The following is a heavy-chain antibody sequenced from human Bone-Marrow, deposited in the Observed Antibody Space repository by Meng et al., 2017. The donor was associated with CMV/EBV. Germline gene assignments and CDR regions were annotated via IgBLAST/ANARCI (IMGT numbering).Heavy chain of an antibody. V-gene: IGHV2-70*19. J-gene: IGHJ6*02. CDR1: GFSLNTGGMC. CDR2: IDWDDDK. CDR3: ARARYHYGMDV. Sequence: PTLVKPTQTLTLTCTFSGFSLNTGGMCVSWVRQPPGKALEWLALIDWDDDKKYSISLKTRLTISKDSSKNQVVLTMTNLDPVDTATYYCARARYHYGMDVWGQGTTVTVSS.